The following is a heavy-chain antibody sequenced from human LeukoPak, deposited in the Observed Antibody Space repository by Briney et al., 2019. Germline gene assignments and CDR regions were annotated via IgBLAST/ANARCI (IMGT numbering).Heavy chain of an antibody. V-gene: IGHV4-59*01. D-gene: IGHD6-6*01. Sequence: SETLSLTCTVSGGSISGYYWSWIRQPPQKGLEWIAYIYYSGSTNYNPSLKSRVTISVDTSKNQFSLKLSSVTAADTAVYYCARGLIAAREYYFDSWGQGILVTVSS. CDR3: ARGLIAAREYYFDS. CDR1: GGSISGYY. J-gene: IGHJ4*02. CDR2: IYYSGST.